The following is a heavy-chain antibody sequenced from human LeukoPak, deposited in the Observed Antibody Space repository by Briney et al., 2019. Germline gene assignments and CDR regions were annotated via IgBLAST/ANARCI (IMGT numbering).Heavy chain of an antibody. D-gene: IGHD3-16*02. V-gene: IGHV3-33*01. CDR1: GFTFSSYG. Sequence: GRSLRLSCAASGFTFSSYGMHWVRQAPGKGLEWVAVIWYDGSNKYYADSVKGGFTISRDNSKNTLYLQMNSLRAEDTAVYYCARDHSYLIDYWGQGTLVTVSS. CDR3: ARDHSYLIDY. CDR2: IWYDGSNK. J-gene: IGHJ4*02.